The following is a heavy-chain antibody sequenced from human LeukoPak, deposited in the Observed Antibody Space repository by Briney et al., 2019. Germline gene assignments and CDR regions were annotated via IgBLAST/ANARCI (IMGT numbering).Heavy chain of an antibody. CDR3: ARDIRGNYFDS. J-gene: IGHJ4*02. CDR1: GFIFDDSL. Sequence: PGGSLRLSCVASGFIFDDSLMHWVRQAPGKGLEWISLISRDGSTSYYADSVKGRFTISRDNSKNSLFLQMNSLTPEDTAVYYCARDIRGNYFDSWGQGTLVTVSS. D-gene: IGHD3-16*01. CDR2: ISRDGSTS. V-gene: IGHV3-43*01.